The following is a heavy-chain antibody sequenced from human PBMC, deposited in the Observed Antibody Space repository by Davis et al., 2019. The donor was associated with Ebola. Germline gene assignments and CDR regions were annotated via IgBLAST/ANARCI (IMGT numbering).Heavy chain of an antibody. CDR2: MNSDGSRT. J-gene: IGHJ4*02. CDR1: GFTFGGYW. Sequence: GESLKISCVASGFTFGGYWMHWVRQVPGKGLEWISRMNSDGSRTDYADSVKGRFTISRDNANDSLYLQMTSLRAEDTAIYYCVRGTGEDHWGQGTLVTVSS. V-gene: IGHV3-74*01. CDR3: VRGTGEDH. D-gene: IGHD3-10*01.